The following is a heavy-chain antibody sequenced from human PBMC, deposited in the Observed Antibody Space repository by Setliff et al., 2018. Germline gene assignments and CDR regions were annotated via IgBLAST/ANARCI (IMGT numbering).Heavy chain of an antibody. CDR2: INSDGSST. CDR3: ARDQIVGATKSVKFDY. J-gene: IGHJ4*02. D-gene: IGHD1-26*01. CDR1: GFTFSSYW. V-gene: IGHV3-74*01. Sequence: HPGGSLRLSCAASGFTFSSYWMHWIRQAPGKGLVWVSRINSDGSSTSYADSVKGRFTISRDNAKNTLYLQMNSLRAEDTAVYYCARDQIVGATKSVKFDYWGQGTLVTVSS.